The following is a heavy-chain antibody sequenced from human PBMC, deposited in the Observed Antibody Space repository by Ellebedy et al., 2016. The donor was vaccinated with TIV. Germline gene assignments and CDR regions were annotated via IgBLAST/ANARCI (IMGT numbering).Heavy chain of an antibody. V-gene: IGHV4-59*01. Sequence: SETLSLXXTVSGGSISSYYWSWIRQSPGKGLEWIAYIYYSGRTNYNPSLESRVSISINTSKNKFSLKLSSVTAADTAVYYCAGHLAVAHFDYWGQGTLVTVSS. J-gene: IGHJ4*02. CDR3: AGHLAVAHFDY. CDR2: IYYSGRT. D-gene: IGHD6-19*01. CDR1: GGSISSYY.